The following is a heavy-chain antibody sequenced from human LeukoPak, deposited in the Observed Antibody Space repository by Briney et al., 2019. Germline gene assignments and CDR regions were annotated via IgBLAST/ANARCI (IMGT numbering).Heavy chain of an antibody. CDR3: TRDIVSISQPYYFDY. CDR1: GFTFGYHA. D-gene: IGHD2-2*01. CDR2: IRSQAYSGTT. V-gene: IGHV3-49*04. J-gene: IGHJ4*02. Sequence: PGGSLRLSYTASGFTFGYHAINWVRQAPGRGLEWVGFIRSQAYSGTTEYATSVKDRFTISRDDSKSIAYLQMNSLKTEDTAVYYCTRDIVSISQPYYFDYWGQGTLVTVSS.